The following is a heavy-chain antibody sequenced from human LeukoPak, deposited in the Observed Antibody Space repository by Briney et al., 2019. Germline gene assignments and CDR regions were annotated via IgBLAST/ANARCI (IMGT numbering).Heavy chain of an antibody. CDR2: IYYSGST. CDR1: GGSISSSSYY. V-gene: IGHV4-39*01. J-gene: IGHJ4*02. CDR3: TCDSSGYYILDY. Sequence: PSETLSLTCTVSGGSISSSSYYWGWIRQPPGKGLEWIGSIYYSGSTYYNPSLKSRVTISVDTSKNQFSLKLSSVTAADTAVYYCTCDSSGYYILDYWGQGTLVTVSS. D-gene: IGHD3-22*01.